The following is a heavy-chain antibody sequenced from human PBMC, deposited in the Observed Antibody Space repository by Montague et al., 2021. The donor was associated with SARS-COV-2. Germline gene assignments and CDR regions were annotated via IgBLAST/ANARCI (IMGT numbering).Heavy chain of an antibody. CDR3: ARWGLNNAFDI. D-gene: IGHD1/OR15-1a*01. J-gene: IGHJ3*02. V-gene: IGHV4-39*02. CDR2: IYFTGKT. Sequence: IYFTGKTYYHPSLKSRVTISIDTSKNHFSLRLSSVTAADSAVFYCARWGLNNAFDIWGLGTRITIYS.